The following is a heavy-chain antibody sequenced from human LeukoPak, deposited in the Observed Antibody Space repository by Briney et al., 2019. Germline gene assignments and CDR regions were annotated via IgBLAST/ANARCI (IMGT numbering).Heavy chain of an antibody. V-gene: IGHV1-2*02. J-gene: IGHJ5*02. Sequence: GASVKVSCKASGYTFTGYYMHWVRQAPGQGLEWMGWINPNSGGTNYAQKFQGRVTMTRDTSISTAYMELSRLRSDDTAVYYCAREGPTAGSSSWYPWGQGTLVTVSS. D-gene: IGHD6-13*01. CDR2: INPNSGGT. CDR1: GYTFTGYY. CDR3: AREGPTAGSSSWYP.